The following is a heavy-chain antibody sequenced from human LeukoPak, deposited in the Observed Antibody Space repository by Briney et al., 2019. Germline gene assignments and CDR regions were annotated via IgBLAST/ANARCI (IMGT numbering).Heavy chain of an antibody. Sequence: GGSLRLSCAASGFTFSSYDMHWVRQATGKGLEWVSGIGTAGDTYYPDSVKGRFTISGDNSKNTLYLQMNSLRAEDTAVYYCATSPMYSSGWYGGDYWGQGTLVTVSS. D-gene: IGHD6-19*01. CDR1: GFTFSSYD. V-gene: IGHV3-13*01. CDR2: IGTAGDT. CDR3: ATSPMYSSGWYGGDY. J-gene: IGHJ4*02.